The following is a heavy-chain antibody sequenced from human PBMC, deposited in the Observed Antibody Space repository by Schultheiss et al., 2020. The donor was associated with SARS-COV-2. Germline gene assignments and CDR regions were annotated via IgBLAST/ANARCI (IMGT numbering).Heavy chain of an antibody. CDR3: EKDGGYRAIFDGYGMDV. V-gene: IGHV3-9*01. CDR2: ISWNSGSI. Sequence: SLKISCAASGFTFDDYAMHWVRQAPGKGLGWVSGISWNSGSIGYADSVKGRFTISRDNAKNSLYLQMNSLRAEDTALYYCEKDGGYRAIFDGYGMDVWGQGTTVTVSS. D-gene: IGHD3-3*01. CDR1: GFTFDDYA. J-gene: IGHJ6*02.